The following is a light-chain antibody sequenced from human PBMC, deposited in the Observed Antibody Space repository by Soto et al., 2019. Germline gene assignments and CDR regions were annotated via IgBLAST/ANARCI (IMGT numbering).Light chain of an antibody. CDR3: QRYNTAVMA. CDR2: AAS. V-gene: IGKV1-27*01. CDR1: QGINNY. J-gene: IGKJ5*01. Sequence: DIQMTQSPSSLSASVGDRVTITCRASQGINNYLAWYQQKPGEAPNLLIYAASTLQSGVPSRFSGGGSGTDVTLTISSLQPEDVASYYCQRYNTAVMAFGPGTRLDI.